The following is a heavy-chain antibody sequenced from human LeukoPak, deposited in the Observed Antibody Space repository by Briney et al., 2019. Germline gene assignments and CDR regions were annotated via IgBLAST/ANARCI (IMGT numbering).Heavy chain of an antibody. CDR1: GASISDSW. J-gene: IGHJ4*02. D-gene: IGHD1-7*01. Sequence: PSETLSLTCAVSGASISDSWWSWIRQPPGKGLEWIGYIHYTGSTMYNPSLKSRVTISVDTSKNHFSLELTSVTAADTAVYYCARTGTNGGYGGQGTLVTVSS. CDR3: ARTGTNGGY. V-gene: IGHV4-59*01. CDR2: IHYTGST.